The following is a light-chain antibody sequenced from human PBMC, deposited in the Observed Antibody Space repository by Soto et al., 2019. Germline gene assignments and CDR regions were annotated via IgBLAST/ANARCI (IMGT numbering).Light chain of an antibody. J-gene: IGLJ1*01. CDR1: SSDVGGHNS. CDR2: DVS. Sequence: QSVLTQPASVSGSPGQSITISCTGTSSDVGGHNSVSWYRQDPGKAPKLMIYDVSNRPSGVSDRFSGSKSGNTASLTISGLQIEGEADYYCSSFTSSVTYVFGTGTKVTV. CDR3: SSFTSSVTYV. V-gene: IGLV2-14*01.